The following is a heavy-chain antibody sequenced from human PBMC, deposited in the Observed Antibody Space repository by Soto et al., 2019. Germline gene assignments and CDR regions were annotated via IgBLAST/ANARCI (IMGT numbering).Heavy chain of an antibody. CDR1: GFTFSDYY. Sequence: GSLRLSCAASGFTFSDYYMSWIRQAPGKGLEWVSYISGSTIYYADSVKGRFTISRDNAKNSLYLQMNSLRAEDTAVYYCARGWYVLDYWGQGTLVTVSS. CDR3: ARGWYVLDY. D-gene: IGHD6-13*01. J-gene: IGHJ4*02. CDR2: ISGSTI. V-gene: IGHV3-11*01.